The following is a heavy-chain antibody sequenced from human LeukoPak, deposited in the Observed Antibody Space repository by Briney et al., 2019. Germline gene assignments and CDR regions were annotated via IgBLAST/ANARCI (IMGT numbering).Heavy chain of an antibody. CDR3: ARVRGWFGELSWLEVPREYHYMDV. J-gene: IGHJ6*03. D-gene: IGHD3-10*01. Sequence: PGGSLRLSCAASGFTFSSYWMSWVRQAPGKGLEWVANIKQDGSEKYYVDSVKGRFTISRDNAKNSLYLQMNSLRAEDTAVYYCARVRGWFGELSWLEVPREYHYMDVWGKGTTVTVSS. CDR1: GFTFSSYW. CDR2: IKQDGSEK. V-gene: IGHV3-7*01.